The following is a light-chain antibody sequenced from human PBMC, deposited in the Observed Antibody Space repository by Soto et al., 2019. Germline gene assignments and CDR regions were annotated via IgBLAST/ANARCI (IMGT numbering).Light chain of an antibody. CDR1: QSVSSSY. V-gene: IGKV3-20*01. Sequence: EIVLTQSPGTLSLSPGERATLSCRASQSVSSSYLAWYQQKPGQAPRLLIYGASSRATGIPDRFSGSGSGTDFTLTISRLEPEDFAVYYCQQYGRSPSTVGGGTKVEIK. CDR2: GAS. J-gene: IGKJ4*01. CDR3: QQYGRSPST.